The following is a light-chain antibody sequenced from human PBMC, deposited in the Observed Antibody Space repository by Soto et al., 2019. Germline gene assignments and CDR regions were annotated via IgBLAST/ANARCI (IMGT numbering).Light chain of an antibody. CDR3: QSYDSSLSGRV. Sequence: QSVLTQPPSVSGAPGQRVTISCTGSTSNIGAIYDVHWYQQLPGTAPKLLIYGNSTRPSGVPDRFSGSKSGTSASLAITGLRAEDEADYYCQSYDSSLSGRVFGGGTQLTVL. CDR1: TSNIGAIYD. CDR2: GNS. V-gene: IGLV1-40*01. J-gene: IGLJ3*02.